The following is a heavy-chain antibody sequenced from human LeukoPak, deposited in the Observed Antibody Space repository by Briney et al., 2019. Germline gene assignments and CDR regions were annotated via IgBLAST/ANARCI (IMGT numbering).Heavy chain of an antibody. V-gene: IGHV4-39*01. CDR3: ASDIEMATIRGRDY. CDR1: GGSISGSSYY. CDR2: IYYSGST. J-gene: IGHJ4*02. Sequence: SETLSLTCTVSGGSISGSSYYWGWIRQPPGKGLEWIGSIYYSGSTYYNPSLKSRVTISVDTSKNQFSLKLSSVTAADTAVYYCASDIEMATIRGRDYWGQGTLVTVSS. D-gene: IGHD5-24*01.